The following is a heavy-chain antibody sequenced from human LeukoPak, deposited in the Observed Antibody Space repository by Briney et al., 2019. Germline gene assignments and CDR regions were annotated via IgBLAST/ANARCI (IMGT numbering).Heavy chain of an antibody. V-gene: IGHV4-31*03. D-gene: IGHD3-10*01. J-gene: IGHJ4*02. CDR2: IYYSGST. CDR3: ARVYGSGSYRGFDY. CDR1: GGSISSGGYY. Sequence: SETLSLTCTVSGGSISSGGYYWSWIRQHPGKGLEWIGYIYYSGSTYYNPSLKGRVTISVDTSKNQFSLKLSSVTAADTAVYYCARVYGSGSYRGFDYWGQGTLVTVSS.